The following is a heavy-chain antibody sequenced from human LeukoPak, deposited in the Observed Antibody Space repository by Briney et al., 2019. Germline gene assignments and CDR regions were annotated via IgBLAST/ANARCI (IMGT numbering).Heavy chain of an antibody. CDR3: AREYRGSRYF. CDR1: GYTFTSYT. J-gene: IGHJ4*02. V-gene: IGHV3-48*04. CDR2: IRTSGGVV. D-gene: IGHD2/OR15-2a*01. Sequence: GGSLRLSCAASGYTFTSYTMNWVRQAPGKGLEWISYIRTSGGVVSYTDSVKGRFTISRDNAKNSLYLQMNSLRVEDTAVYYCAREYRGSRYFRGQGTLVTVSS.